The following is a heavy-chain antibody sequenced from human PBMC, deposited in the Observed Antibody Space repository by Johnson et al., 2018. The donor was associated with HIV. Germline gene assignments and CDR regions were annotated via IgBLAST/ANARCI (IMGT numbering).Heavy chain of an antibody. D-gene: IGHD4-17*01. CDR3: AELPGFGDYDDGALDI. J-gene: IGHJ3*02. Sequence: QVQLVESGGGVVQPGGSLRLSCAASGFTFSIYGMHWVRQAPGKGLEWVAFIRYDGSNKYYADSVKGRFTISRDNSKNTLYLQMKSLRAEDTAVYYCAELPGFGDYDDGALDIWGQGTVVTVSS. CDR2: IRYDGSNK. CDR1: GFTFSIYG. V-gene: IGHV3-30*02.